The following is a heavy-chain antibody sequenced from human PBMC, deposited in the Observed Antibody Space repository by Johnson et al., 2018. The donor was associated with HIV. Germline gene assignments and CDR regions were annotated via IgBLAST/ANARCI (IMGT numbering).Heavy chain of an antibody. Sequence: QVQLVESGGGVVQPWRSLRLSCAASGFTFSSYAMHWVRQAPGKGLEWVAVISYDGSEKYFADSVKGRFTISRDNAKNSLYLQMNSLRAEDTAVYYCARYEGNYVAFDIWGQGTMVTVSS. CDR3: ARYEGNYVAFDI. V-gene: IGHV3-30*04. D-gene: IGHD1-7*01. J-gene: IGHJ3*02. CDR1: GFTFSSYA. CDR2: ISYDGSEK.